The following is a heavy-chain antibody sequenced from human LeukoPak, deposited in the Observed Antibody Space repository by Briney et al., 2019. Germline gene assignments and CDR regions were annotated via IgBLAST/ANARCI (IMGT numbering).Heavy chain of an antibody. CDR2: INPNSGGT. Sequence: ASVKVSCKASGYTFTGYYMHWVRQAPGQGLEWMGWINPNSGGTNYAQKFQGWVTMTRDTSISTAYMELSRLRSDDTAVCYCARAGDIVVDAFDIWGQGTMVTVSS. CDR3: ARAGDIVVDAFDI. CDR1: GYTFTGYY. D-gene: IGHD2-15*01. J-gene: IGHJ3*02. V-gene: IGHV1-2*04.